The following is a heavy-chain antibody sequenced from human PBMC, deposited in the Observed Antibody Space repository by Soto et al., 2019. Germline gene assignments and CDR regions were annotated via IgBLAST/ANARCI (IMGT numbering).Heavy chain of an antibody. J-gene: IGHJ5*02. D-gene: IGHD6-13*01. Sequence: PGGSLRLSCEASGFTFSSYWMSWVRQAPGKGLEWVAYIYYTDALRGRFTISRDNAKNSLHLQMNSLRAEDTAVYYCTRDASRDSSARGWFDPWGPGTLVTVSS. CDR1: GFTFSSYW. CDR3: TRDASRDSSARGWFDP. CDR2: I. V-gene: IGHV3-7*01.